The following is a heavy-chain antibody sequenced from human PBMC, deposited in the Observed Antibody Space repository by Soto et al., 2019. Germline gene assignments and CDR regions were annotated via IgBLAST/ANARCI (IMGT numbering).Heavy chain of an antibody. Sequence: PSEPLSLTCAVSGGSLSSSKWWSWVRQPPGKGLEWIGEIYHSGSTNYNPSLKSRVTISVDKSKNQFSLKLSSVTPADTAVYYCARDSVSYYYYYGMDVSGQGTTVTVSS. CDR1: GGSLSSSKW. CDR3: ARDSVSYYYYYGMDV. CDR2: IYHSGST. J-gene: IGHJ6*02. V-gene: IGHV4-4*02.